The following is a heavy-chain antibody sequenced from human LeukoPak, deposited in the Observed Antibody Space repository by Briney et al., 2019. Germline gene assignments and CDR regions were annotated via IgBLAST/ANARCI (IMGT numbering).Heavy chain of an antibody. Sequence: GGSPRLPCAAPGFTLNSYAHSWVPQAPGKGPEWVSPISGSGGSTYYADSVKGRFTISRDNSKNTLYLQMNSLRAEDTAVYYCAKAMAGGAYYYYYMDVWGKGTTVTVSS. V-gene: IGHV3-23*01. J-gene: IGHJ6*03. CDR2: ISGSGGST. CDR3: AKAMAGGAYYYYYMDV. CDR1: GFTLNSYA. D-gene: IGHD6-19*01.